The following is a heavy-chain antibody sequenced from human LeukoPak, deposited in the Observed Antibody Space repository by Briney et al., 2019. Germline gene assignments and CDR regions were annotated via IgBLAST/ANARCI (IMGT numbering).Heavy chain of an antibody. D-gene: IGHD4-23*01. CDR2: IKNDDSSS. Sequence: GGSLRLSCAASGFTFSSHFWMHWVRQTPGEGLVWVSRIKNDDSSSTYADSVKGRFTISRDNAKNSLYLQMTTLRAEHSAVYYCVRDLDLGGYSSFEYWGQGALVTASS. CDR3: VRDLDLGGYSSFEY. CDR1: GFTFSSHFW. J-gene: IGHJ4*02. V-gene: IGHV3-74*01.